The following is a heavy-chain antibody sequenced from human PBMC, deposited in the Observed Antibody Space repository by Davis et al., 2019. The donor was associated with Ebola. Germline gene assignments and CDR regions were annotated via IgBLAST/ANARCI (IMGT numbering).Heavy chain of an antibody. V-gene: IGHV4-59*08. Sequence: SETLSLTCTVSGGSISSYYWSWIRQPPGKGLEWIGYIYYSGSTNYNPSLKSRVTISVDTSKNQFSLKLSSVTAADTAVYYCARGFGVAHDAFDIWGQGTMVTVSS. CDR2: IYYSGST. D-gene: IGHD3-3*01. CDR1: GGSISSYY. CDR3: ARGFGVAHDAFDI. J-gene: IGHJ3*02.